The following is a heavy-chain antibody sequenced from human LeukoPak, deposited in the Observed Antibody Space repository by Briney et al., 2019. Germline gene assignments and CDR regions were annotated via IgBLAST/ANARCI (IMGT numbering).Heavy chain of an antibody. D-gene: IGHD2-2*01. Sequence: SETLSLTCTVSGGSVSSSTYYWGWIRQPPGKGLEWIGTIYYRGRTYYNPSLKSRVTISVDTSKNQFSLKPNSVTAADTAVYYCSRLDCTSTSCYVDYWGQGTLVTVSS. J-gene: IGHJ4*02. CDR2: IYYRGRT. CDR3: SRLDCTSTSCYVDY. V-gene: IGHV4-39*01. CDR1: GGSVSSSTYY.